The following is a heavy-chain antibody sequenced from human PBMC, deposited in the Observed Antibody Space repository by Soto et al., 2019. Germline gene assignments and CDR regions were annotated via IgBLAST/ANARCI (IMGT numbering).Heavy chain of an antibody. J-gene: IGHJ6*02. D-gene: IGHD2-2*01. CDR1: GASVSDSLSY. CDR2: IYFSGIT. V-gene: IGHV4-39*01. Sequence: PSETLSLTCIISGASVSDSLSYWGWIRQPPGKRPEWIGNIYFSGITSYNPSLKRRVTISVDTSKNQFSLDLSSVTAADTAMYYCARLHGYCISSSCHGHYAMDVWGQGTTVTVSS. CDR3: ARLHGYCISSSCHGHYAMDV.